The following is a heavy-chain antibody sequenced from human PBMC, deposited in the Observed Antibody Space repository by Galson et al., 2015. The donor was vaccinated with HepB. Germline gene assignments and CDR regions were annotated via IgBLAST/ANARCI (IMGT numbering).Heavy chain of an antibody. CDR3: AQIQGVAGYQRLFRPRKVDY. CDR2: IDWDADK. D-gene: IGHD2-2*01. Sequence: PALVKPTQTLTLTCTFSGLSLSTRGMRVRCIRQPPGKALEWLVRIDWDADKYFSTSLRTRLTISKDTSKSQVVLAMTIMDPVDTVTSYCAQIQGVAGYQRLFRPRKVDYWGQGTLVTVSS. J-gene: IGHJ4*02. CDR1: GLSLSTRGMR. V-gene: IGHV2-70*04.